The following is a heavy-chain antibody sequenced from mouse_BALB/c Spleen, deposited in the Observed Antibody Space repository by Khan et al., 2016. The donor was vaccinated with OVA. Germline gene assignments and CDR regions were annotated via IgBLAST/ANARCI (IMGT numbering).Heavy chain of an antibody. D-gene: IGHD1-1*01. J-gene: IGHJ3*01. CDR2: IYPGSGNS. Sequence: QVQLKESGPELVKPGASVKMSCKASGYTFTDYVLTWVKQRTGQGLEWIGEIYPGSGNSYYNEKFKDKATLTADKSSNTAYIQLSRLTFEDSAVYCCARGGYGTSGAYWGQGTLVTVSA. CDR3: ARGGYGTSGAY. CDR1: GYTFTDYV. V-gene: IGHV1-77*01.